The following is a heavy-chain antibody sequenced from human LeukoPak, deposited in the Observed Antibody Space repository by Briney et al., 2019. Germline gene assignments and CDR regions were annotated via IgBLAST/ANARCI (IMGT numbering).Heavy chain of an antibody. CDR2: INSDGSST. V-gene: IGHV3-74*01. CDR1: GFTFSTYW. Sequence: GGSLRLSCAASGFTFSTYWMHWVRQAPGKGLVWVSRINSDGSSTNYADSVKGRFTISRDNAKNTLYLQMNSLRTEDTAVYYCARAQYYDTTTAGGMDVWGQGTTVTVSS. J-gene: IGHJ6*02. CDR3: ARAQYYDTTTAGGMDV. D-gene: IGHD3-22*01.